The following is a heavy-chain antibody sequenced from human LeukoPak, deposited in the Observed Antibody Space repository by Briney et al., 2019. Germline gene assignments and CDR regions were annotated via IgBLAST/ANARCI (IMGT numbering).Heavy chain of an antibody. CDR2: IYYHGNT. CDR1: GGSISSTSHY. V-gene: IGHV4-39*01. D-gene: IGHD1-26*01. CDR3: ARSVVGAHSSG. Sequence: PSETLSLTCTVSGGSISSTSHYWGWIRQPPGKGLGWIGSIYYHGNTYYNPSLKSRVTIFVDTSKNQLSLKLSSVTAADTAVYYCARSVVGAHSSGWGQGTLVTVSS. J-gene: IGHJ4*02.